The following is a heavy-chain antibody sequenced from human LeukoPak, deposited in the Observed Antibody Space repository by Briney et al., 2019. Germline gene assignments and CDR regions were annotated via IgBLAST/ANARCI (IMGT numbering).Heavy chain of an antibody. CDR2: INHSGST. Sequence: SEALSLTCAVYGGSFSGYYWSWIRQPPGKGLEWIGEINHSGSTNYNPSLKSRVTISVDTSKNQFSLKLSSVTAADTAVYYCAIVPHYYDSSGYFDYWGQGTLVTVSS. CDR1: GGSFSGYY. V-gene: IGHV4-34*01. CDR3: AIVPHYYDSSGYFDY. J-gene: IGHJ4*02. D-gene: IGHD3-22*01.